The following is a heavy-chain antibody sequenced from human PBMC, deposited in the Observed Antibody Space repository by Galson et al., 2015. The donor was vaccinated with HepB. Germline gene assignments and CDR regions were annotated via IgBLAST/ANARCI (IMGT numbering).Heavy chain of an antibody. D-gene: IGHD6-13*01. Sequence: TLSLTCTVSGGSISSGDYYWSWIRQPPGQGLEWIGHIYYSGSAYYNPSLKSRVTISVDTSKNQFSLKLSSVTAADTAVYYCAGGRVLAAAGPVGGYYNWFDPWGQGTLVTVSS. CDR2: IYYSGSA. CDR1: GGSISSGDYY. CDR3: AGGRVLAAAGPVGGYYNWFDP. V-gene: IGHV4-30-4*01. J-gene: IGHJ5*02.